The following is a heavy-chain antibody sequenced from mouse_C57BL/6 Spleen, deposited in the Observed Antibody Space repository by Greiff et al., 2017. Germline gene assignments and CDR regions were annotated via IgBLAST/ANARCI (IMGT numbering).Heavy chain of an antibody. D-gene: IGHD1-1*01. CDR1: GYTFTDYN. V-gene: IGHV1-22*01. Sequence: VQLQQSGPELVKPGASVKMSCKASGYTFTDYNMHWVKQSHGKSLEWIGYINPNNGGTSYNQKFKGKATLTVNKSSSTAYMELRSLTSEDSAVYYCFITTVVDWYFDVWGTGTTVTVSS. CDR3: FITTVVDWYFDV. CDR2: INPNNGGT. J-gene: IGHJ1*03.